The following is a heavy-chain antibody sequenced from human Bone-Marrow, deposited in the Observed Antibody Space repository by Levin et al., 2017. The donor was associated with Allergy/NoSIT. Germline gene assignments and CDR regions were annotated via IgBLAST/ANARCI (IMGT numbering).Heavy chain of an antibody. V-gene: IGHV4-61*01. D-gene: IGHD3-22*01. J-gene: IGHJ4*02. CDR2: IYYSGST. CDR3: ARISDSSGQGGTFDY. Sequence: SQTLSLTCTVSGGSVSSGSYYWRWIRQPPGKGLEWIGYIYYSGSTNYNPSLKSRVTISVDTSKNQFSLKLSSVTAADTAVYYCARISDSSGQGGTFDYWGQGTLVTVSS. CDR1: GGSVSSGSYY.